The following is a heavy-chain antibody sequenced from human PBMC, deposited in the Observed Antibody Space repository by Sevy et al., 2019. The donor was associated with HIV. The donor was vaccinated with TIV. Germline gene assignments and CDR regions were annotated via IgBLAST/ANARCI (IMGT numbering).Heavy chain of an antibody. CDR2: IWYDGTNK. Sequence: GGSLRLSCAASGFTFSGYGMHWVRQAPGKGLEWVAVIWYDGTNKYYTDSMKGRFTSSRDNSKNTLYLQMNSLRAEDTAVYYCAREHIAVAGIGYYFDYWGQGTLVTVSS. J-gene: IGHJ4*02. D-gene: IGHD6-19*01. CDR1: GFTFSGYG. V-gene: IGHV3-33*01. CDR3: AREHIAVAGIGYYFDY.